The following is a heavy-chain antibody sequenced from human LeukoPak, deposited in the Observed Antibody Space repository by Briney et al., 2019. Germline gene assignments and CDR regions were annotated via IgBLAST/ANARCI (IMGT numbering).Heavy chain of an antibody. J-gene: IGHJ4*02. CDR3: ARDNTVASPALDY. CDR1: GFTFCAYT. CDR2: ISGSSSNI. D-gene: IGHD4-23*01. V-gene: IGHV3-48*02. Sequence: PGGSPRVSCEASGFTFCAYTMNGVGQAPGRGVEGLSYISGSSSNIYYTDSVRGRFTISRDNAKNSLYLQMNSLRDEDTAVYYCARDNTVASPALDYSGQGILVTVSS.